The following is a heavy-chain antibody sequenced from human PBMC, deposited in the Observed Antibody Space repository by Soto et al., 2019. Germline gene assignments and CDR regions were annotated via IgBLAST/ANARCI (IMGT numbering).Heavy chain of an antibody. CDR2: IYYSGST. V-gene: IGHV4-31*03. Sequence: QVQLQESGPGLVKPSQTLSLTCTVSGGSISSGGYYWSWIRQHPGKGLEWIGYIYYSGSTYYNPSLKSRVTRSVDTSKNQCSLKLISVTAADTAVYYCASARNWNEWYFDLWGRGTLVTVFS. CDR3: ASARNWNEWYFDL. CDR1: GGSISSGGYY. J-gene: IGHJ2*01. D-gene: IGHD1-20*01.